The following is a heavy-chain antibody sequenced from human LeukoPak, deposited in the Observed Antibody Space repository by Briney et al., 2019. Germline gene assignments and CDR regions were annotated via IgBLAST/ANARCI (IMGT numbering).Heavy chain of an antibody. Sequence: ASVKVSCKASGYTFTSYYMHWVRQAPGQGLEWMGIINPSGGSTSYAQKFQGRVTMTRDMSTSTVYMELSSLRSEDTAVYYCAREKTAEYQLLSRAIDYWGQGTLVTVFS. D-gene: IGHD2-2*01. CDR1: GYTFTSYY. CDR2: INPSGGST. CDR3: AREKTAEYQLLSRAIDY. V-gene: IGHV1-46*01. J-gene: IGHJ4*02.